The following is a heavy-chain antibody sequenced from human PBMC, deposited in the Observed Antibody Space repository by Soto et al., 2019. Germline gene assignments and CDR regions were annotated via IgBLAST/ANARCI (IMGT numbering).Heavy chain of an antibody. D-gene: IGHD6-19*01. CDR1: GASITSNY. V-gene: IGHV4-59*01. CDR2: IYYRGST. CDR3: ARVDRVAGIVDS. J-gene: IGHJ4*02. Sequence: LSLTCTISGASITSNYWSWIRQPPGKGLECIGYIYYRGSTIYNPSLKSRVTMSADTSRNQFSLNLSSVTAADTAVYYCARVDRVAGIVDSWGQGTLVTVPS.